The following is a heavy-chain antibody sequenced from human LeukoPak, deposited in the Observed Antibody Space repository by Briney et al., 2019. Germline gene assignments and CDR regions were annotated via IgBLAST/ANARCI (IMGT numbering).Heavy chain of an antibody. V-gene: IGHV1-18*01. Sequence: VASVKVSCKASGYTFTDYGISWVRQAPGQGLEWMGWISGYNGNTKNAQKLQGRVSMTTDTSTSTAYMELRSLRSDDTAVYYCARDRHWLLSRGEFDYWGQGTLVTVSS. CDR3: ARDRHWLLSRGEFDY. J-gene: IGHJ4*02. CDR2: ISGYNGNT. D-gene: IGHD3-22*01. CDR1: GYTFTDYG.